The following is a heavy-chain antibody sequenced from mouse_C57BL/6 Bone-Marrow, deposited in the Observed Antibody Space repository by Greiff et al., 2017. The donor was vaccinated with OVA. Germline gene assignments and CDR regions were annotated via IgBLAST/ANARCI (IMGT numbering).Heavy chain of an antibody. J-gene: IGHJ4*01. CDR2: INPYNGGT. CDR1: GYTFTDYY. V-gene: IGHV1-19*01. CDR3: ARLLWLGYYAMDY. D-gene: IGHD2-2*01. Sequence: EVQLQQSGPVLVKPGASVKMSCKASGYTFTDYYVNWVKQSHGKSLEWIGVINPYNGGTSYNQKFKGKATLTVDKSSSTAYMELNSLTSEDSAVYYCARLLWLGYYAMDYWGQGTSVTVSS.